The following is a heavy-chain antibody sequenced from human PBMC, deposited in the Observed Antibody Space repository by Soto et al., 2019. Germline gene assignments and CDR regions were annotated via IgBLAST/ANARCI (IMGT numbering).Heavy chain of an antibody. CDR3: ARVITLGYCSGGSCYWFDP. CDR2: IIPILGIA. D-gene: IGHD2-15*01. J-gene: IGHJ5*02. CDR1: GATFSSYT. V-gene: IGHV1-69*02. Sequence: SVKVSCKASGATFSSYTISWVRQAPGQGLEWMGRIIPILGIANYAQKFQGRVTITADKSTSTAYMELSSLRSEDTAVYYCARVITLGYCSGGSCYWFDPWGQGTLVTVTS.